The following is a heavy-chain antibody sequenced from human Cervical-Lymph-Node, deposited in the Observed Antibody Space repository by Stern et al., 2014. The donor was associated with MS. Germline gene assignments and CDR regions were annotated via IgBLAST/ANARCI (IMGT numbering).Heavy chain of an antibody. J-gene: IGHJ4*02. CDR1: GDAFSNFD. CDR2: ITPLCGTA. Sequence: QMQLVQSGPEVKKPGSSVKVSCRASGDAFSNFDIGWVRQAPGQGPEWLGGITPLCGTANYAQRFQGRVTFTADESTSTTYMELRSLRSEDTAVYYCARHQGGLAAYWGQGTLVTVSS. D-gene: IGHD6-13*01. V-gene: IGHV1-69*01. CDR3: ARHQGGLAAY.